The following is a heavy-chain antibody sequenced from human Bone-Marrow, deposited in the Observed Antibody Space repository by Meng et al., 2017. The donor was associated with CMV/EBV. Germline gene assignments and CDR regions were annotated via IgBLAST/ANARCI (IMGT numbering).Heavy chain of an antibody. V-gene: IGHV3-7*01. Sequence: GESLKISCAASGFTFSSYWMSWVRQAPGKGLEWVANIKQDGSEKYYVDSVKGRFIIARDNAKNSLYLQMNSLRAEDTAVYYCARDLGHGWSFDFDYWGQGTLVTVSS. CDR2: IKQDGSEK. D-gene: IGHD6-19*01. J-gene: IGHJ4*02. CDR3: ARDLGHGWSFDFDY. CDR1: GFTFSSYW.